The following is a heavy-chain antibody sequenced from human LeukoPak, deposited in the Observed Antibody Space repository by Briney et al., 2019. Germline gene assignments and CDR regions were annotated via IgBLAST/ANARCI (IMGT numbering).Heavy chain of an antibody. CDR3: CRGYGYY. V-gene: IGHV3-64*01. D-gene: IGHD5-12*01. J-gene: IGHJ4*02. CDR2: ISSNGGST. Sequence: GGSLRLSCAASGFTFSSYAMHWVRQAPGKGLEYVSAISSNGGSTYYANSVKGRFTISRDNSKNTLYLQMGSLRAEDMAVYYCCRGYGYYWGQGTLVTVSS. CDR1: GFTFSSYA.